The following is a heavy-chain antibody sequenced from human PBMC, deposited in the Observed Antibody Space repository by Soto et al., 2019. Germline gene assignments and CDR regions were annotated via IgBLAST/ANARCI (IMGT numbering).Heavy chain of an antibody. CDR1: GDSVSSNSAA. CDR3: ARGSIIAARLNYNYYGLDV. V-gene: IGHV6-1*01. D-gene: IGHD6-6*01. CDR2: TYYRSKWYN. Sequence: SQTLSLTCAISGDSVSSNSAAWNWIRQSPSRGLEWLGRTYYRSKWYNDYAVSVKSRITINPDTSKNQFSLQLNSVTPEDTAVYYCARGSIIAARLNYNYYGLDVWGQGTTVTVSS. J-gene: IGHJ6*02.